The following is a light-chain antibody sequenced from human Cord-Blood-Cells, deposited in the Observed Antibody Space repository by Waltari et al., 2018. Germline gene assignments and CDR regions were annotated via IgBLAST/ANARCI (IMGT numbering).Light chain of an antibody. CDR2: AAS. CDR1: QGISNS. CDR3: QQYYSTPYT. Sequence: DIQMTQSPSSLSASVGDRVTITCRASQGISNSLAWYQQKPGKAPKLLLYAASRWESGVPSRFSGSGSGTDYTLTIGSLQPEDFSTEDCQQYYSTPYTLGQGTKLEIK. J-gene: IGKJ2*01. V-gene: IGKV1-NL1*01.